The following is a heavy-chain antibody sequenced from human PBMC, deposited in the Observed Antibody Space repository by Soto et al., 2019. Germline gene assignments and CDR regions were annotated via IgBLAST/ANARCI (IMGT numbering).Heavy chain of an antibody. J-gene: IGHJ5*02. CDR2: ISSGGSYI. CDR3: TRDHGGSYASWFDP. D-gene: IGHD1-26*01. CDR1: FTFSMYS. V-gene: IGHV3-21*01. Sequence: EVQVVESGGGLVQPGGSLRLSCSFTFSMYSMSWVRQAPGKGLEWVASISSGGSYIKYADSVKGRFTISRDNAKNSVSLQMNTLRVDDTAVYFCTRDHGGSYASWFDPWGQGTLVTVSS.